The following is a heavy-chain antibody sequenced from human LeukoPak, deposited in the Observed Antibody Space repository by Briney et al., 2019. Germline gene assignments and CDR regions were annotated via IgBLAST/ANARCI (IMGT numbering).Heavy chain of an antibody. Sequence: ASAKVSCKASGYTFTTYDITWVRQATGQGLEWMGWMNPNNGDTGYARKFQGRVTMTRDTSISTAYMELSSLRSEDTAVYYCARGFMDYDSSDYAFSYYWGQGTLVTVS. CDR2: MNPNNGDT. D-gene: IGHD3-22*01. J-gene: IGHJ4*02. CDR1: GYTFTTYD. CDR3: ARGFMDYDSSDYAFSYY. V-gene: IGHV1-8*01.